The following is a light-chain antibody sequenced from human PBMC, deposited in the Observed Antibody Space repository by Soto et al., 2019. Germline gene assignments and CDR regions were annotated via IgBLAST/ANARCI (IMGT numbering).Light chain of an antibody. CDR2: EVT. Sequence: QSVLAQPSSVSGSPGQSITISCTGTSTDVGGYNYVSWYQHHSGKAPKLLIYEVTNRPSGISDRFSGSKSVNTASLTISGLQAEDESDYYCGSYSSTDTPFVFGTGTNSPS. CDR3: GSYSSTDTPFV. J-gene: IGLJ1*01. V-gene: IGLV2-14*01. CDR1: STDVGGYNY.